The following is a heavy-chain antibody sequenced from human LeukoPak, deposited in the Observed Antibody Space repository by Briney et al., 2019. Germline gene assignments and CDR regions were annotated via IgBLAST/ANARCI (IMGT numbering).Heavy chain of an antibody. D-gene: IGHD6-13*01. CDR2: IHYSGST. CDR3: ARPISSSWYGGFDY. J-gene: IGHJ4*02. V-gene: IGHV4-39*01. Sequence: SQTLSLTCTVSGGSISSGDYYWSWIRQPPGKGPEWIGSIHYSGSTYYNPSLKSRVTISVDTSKNQFSLNLSSVTAADTAVYYCARPISSSWYGGFDYWGQGTLVTVSS. CDR1: GGSISSGDYY.